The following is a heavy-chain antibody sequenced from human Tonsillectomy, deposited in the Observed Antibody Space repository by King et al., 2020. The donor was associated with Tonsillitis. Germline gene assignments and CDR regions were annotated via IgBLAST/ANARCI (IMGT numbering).Heavy chain of an antibody. V-gene: IGHV3-15*01. D-gene: IGHD2/OR15-2a*01. J-gene: IGHJ5*02. CDR3: ASTLSGNWLGT. CDR2: IRSKSDGGAT. CDR1: GLAFNYAW. Sequence: VQLVESGGGLVKPGGSLRLSCAASGLAFNYAWMNWVRQAPGKGLEWVGRIRSKSDGGATEYAAPLKGRFSISRDDSNSTVFLEVSSLQTEDTAVYYCASTLSGNWLGTWGRGTPVTVSS.